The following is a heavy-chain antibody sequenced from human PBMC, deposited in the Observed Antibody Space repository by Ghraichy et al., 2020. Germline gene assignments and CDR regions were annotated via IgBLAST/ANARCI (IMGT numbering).Heavy chain of an antibody. V-gene: IGHV3-74*01. CDR2: INSDGSST. CDR3: ARDVGDLHDILTGYYDY. D-gene: IGHD3-9*01. Sequence: GGSLRLSCAASGFTFSSYWMHWVRQAPGKGLVWVSRINSDGSSTSYADSVKGRFTISRDNAKNTLYLQMNSLRAEDTAVYYCARDVGDLHDILTGYYDYWGQGTLVTVSS. CDR1: GFTFSSYW. J-gene: IGHJ4*02.